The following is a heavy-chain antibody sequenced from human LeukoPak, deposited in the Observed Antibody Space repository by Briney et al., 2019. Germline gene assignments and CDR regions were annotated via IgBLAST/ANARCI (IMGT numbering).Heavy chain of an antibody. D-gene: IGHD3-16*01. CDR2: IKEDGSER. CDR1: GFTFTNYW. J-gene: IGHJ4*02. V-gene: IGHV3-7*01. CDR3: ARGGSDSDY. Sequence: GGSLRLSCGVSGFTFTNYWMTWVRQAPGKGLEWVANIKEDGSERNYVDSVKGRFTISGDNAKNSLHLQVNSLRAEDTAVYYCARGGSDSDYWGQGTLVTVSS.